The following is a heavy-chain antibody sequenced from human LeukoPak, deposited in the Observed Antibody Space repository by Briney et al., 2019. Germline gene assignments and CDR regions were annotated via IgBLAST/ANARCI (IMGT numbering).Heavy chain of an antibody. J-gene: IGHJ4*02. D-gene: IGHD1-14*01. Sequence: SETLSLTCSVSGGSVSSYYWSWTRQSPGKGLEWIGYIHNSGRTNYNPSLKSRVTGFVDTSKNQVSLRLSSVTAADTAVYYCARHGTISSESYFDYWGQGALVTVSS. CDR2: IHNSGRT. V-gene: IGHV4-59*08. CDR1: GGSVSSYY. CDR3: ARHGTISSESYFDY.